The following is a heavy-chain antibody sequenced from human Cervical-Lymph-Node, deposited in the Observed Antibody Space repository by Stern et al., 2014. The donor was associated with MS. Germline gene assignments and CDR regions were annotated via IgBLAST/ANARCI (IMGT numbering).Heavy chain of an antibody. CDR2: ISPMFGRA. Sequence: QVQLVQSGAEVKKPGSSVKVSCKASGGTFSTSVISWLRQAPGQGLEWMGGISPMFGRANYAQKFQGSVTIPADESTSTVYMGLTSLRSEDTGVYYCARERDNSYAFDSWGQGTLLTVSS. D-gene: IGHD3-16*01. CDR1: GGTFSTSV. J-gene: IGHJ4*02. V-gene: IGHV1-69*01. CDR3: ARERDNSYAFDS.